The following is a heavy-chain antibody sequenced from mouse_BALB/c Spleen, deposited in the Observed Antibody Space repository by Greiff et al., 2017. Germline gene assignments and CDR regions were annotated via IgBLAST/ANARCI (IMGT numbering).Heavy chain of an antibody. CDR2: ISDGGSYT. CDR1: GFTFSDYY. CDR3: ARVPRYGSPYRYFDV. D-gene: IGHD1-1*01. J-gene: IGHJ1*01. Sequence: EVKLMESGGGLVKPGGSLKLSCAASGFTFSDYYMYWVRQTPEKRLEWVATISDGGSYTYYPDSVKGRFTISRDNAKNNLYLQMSSLKSEDTAMYYCARVPRYGSPYRYFDVWGAGTTVTVSS. V-gene: IGHV5-4*02.